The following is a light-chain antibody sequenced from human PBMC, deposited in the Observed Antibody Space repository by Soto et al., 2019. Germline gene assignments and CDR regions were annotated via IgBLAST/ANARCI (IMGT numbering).Light chain of an antibody. CDR2: DAY. V-gene: IGKV1-5*01. J-gene: IGKJ1*01. Sequence: DIQMTQSPSTLSASVGDRVTITCRARQRISSRLAWSQQKSGKAPNLLIYDAYSLEGGVPSRFSGSASETAFNLTISSLQPDDFATYYCKQYINGCTFGQGTKVEIK. CDR3: KQYINGCT. CDR1: QRISSR.